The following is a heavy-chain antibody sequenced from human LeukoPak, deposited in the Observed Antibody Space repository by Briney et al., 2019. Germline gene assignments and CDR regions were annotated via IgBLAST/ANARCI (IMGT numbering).Heavy chain of an antibody. CDR2: IYPGDSDT. CDR1: GYSFTSYW. CDR3: ARLHPRIAAAGENYFDY. Sequence: GESLKISCKGSGYSFTSYWIGWVRQMPGKGLEWMGIIYPGDSDTRYSPSFQGQVTISADKSISTAYLQWSSPKASDTAMYYCARLHPRIAAAGENYFDYWGQGTLVTVSS. V-gene: IGHV5-51*01. J-gene: IGHJ4*02. D-gene: IGHD6-13*01.